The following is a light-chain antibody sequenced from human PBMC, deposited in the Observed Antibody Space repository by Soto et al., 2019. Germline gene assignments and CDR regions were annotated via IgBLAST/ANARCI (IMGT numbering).Light chain of an antibody. Sequence: ELVMPQSTATLSVSPGERATLSCRASQSVSSNLAWYQQKPGQAPRLLIYGASTRATGIPDRFSGSGSGTDFTLTISRLEPEDFAVYYCQQYGSARWTFGQGTKV. V-gene: IGKV3-20*01. CDR1: QSVSSN. J-gene: IGKJ1*01. CDR3: QQYGSARWT. CDR2: GAS.